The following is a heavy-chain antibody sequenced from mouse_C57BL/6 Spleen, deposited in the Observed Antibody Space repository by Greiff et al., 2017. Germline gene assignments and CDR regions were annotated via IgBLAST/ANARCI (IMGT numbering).Heavy chain of an antibody. Sequence: EVKVVESGGDLVKPGGSLKLSCAASGFTFSSYGMSWVRQTPDKRLEWVATISSGGSYTYYPDSVKGRFTISRDNAKNTLYLQMSSLKSEDTAMYYCARHSYYSNYGYFDYWGQGTTLTVSS. J-gene: IGHJ2*01. CDR2: ISSGGSYT. V-gene: IGHV5-6*01. CDR3: ARHSYYSNYGYFDY. CDR1: GFTFSSYG. D-gene: IGHD2-5*01.